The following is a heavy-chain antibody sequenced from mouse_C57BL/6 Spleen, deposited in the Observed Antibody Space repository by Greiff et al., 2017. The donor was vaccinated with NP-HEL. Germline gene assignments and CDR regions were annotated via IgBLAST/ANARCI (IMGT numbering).Heavy chain of an antibody. V-gene: IGHV1-15*01. Sequence: VQLQQSGAELVRPGASVTLSCKASGYTFTDYEMHWVKQTPVHGLEWIGAIDPETGGTAYNQKFKGKAILTADKSSSTAYMELRSLTSEDSAVYYCTRLDGNYPYYYAMDYWGQGTSVTVSS. D-gene: IGHD2-1*01. CDR2: IDPETGGT. J-gene: IGHJ4*01. CDR3: TRLDGNYPYYYAMDY. CDR1: GYTFTDYE.